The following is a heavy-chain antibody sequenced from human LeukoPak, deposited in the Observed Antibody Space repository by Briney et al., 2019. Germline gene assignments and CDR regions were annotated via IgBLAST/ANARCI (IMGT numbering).Heavy chain of an antibody. J-gene: IGHJ6*02. V-gene: IGHV4-59*01. CDR3: ARDAASAPSQPYYYYGMDV. Sequence: PSETLSLTCTVSGGSISSYYWSWIRQPPGKGLEWIGYIYYSGSTNYNPSLKSRVTISVDTSKNQFSLKLSSVTAADTAVYYCARDAASAPSQPYYYYGMDVWGQGTTVTVSS. CDR2: IYYSGST. CDR1: GGSISSYY.